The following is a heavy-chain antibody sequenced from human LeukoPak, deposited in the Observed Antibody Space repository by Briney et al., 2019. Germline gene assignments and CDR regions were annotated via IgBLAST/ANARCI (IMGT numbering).Heavy chain of an antibody. CDR2: IYYSGST. CDR3: AGVAAVAGERPPYFQH. V-gene: IGHV4-30-4*01. CDR1: GGSISSGDYY. Sequence: SETLSLTCTVSGGSISSGDYYWSWIRQPPGKGLEWIGYIYYSGSTYYNPSLKSRVTISVDTSKNQFSLKLSSVTAADTAVYYCAGVAAVAGERPPYFQHWGQGTLVTVSS. D-gene: IGHD6-19*01. J-gene: IGHJ1*01.